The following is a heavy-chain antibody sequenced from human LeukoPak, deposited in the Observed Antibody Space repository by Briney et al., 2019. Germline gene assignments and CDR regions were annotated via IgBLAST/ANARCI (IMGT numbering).Heavy chain of an antibody. CDR2: ISGSGGST. CDR1: GFTFSSYG. J-gene: IGHJ4*02. V-gene: IGHV3-23*01. Sequence: GGSLRLSCAASGFTFSSYGMSWVRQAPGKGLEWVSAISGSGGSTYYADSVKGRFTISRDNSKNTLYLQMNSLRAEDTAVYYCARELIQLWSLAGLGYWGQGTLVTVSS. CDR3: ARELIQLWSLAGLGY. D-gene: IGHD5-18*01.